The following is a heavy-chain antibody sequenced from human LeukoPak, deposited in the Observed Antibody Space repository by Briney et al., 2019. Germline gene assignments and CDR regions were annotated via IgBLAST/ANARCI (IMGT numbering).Heavy chain of an antibody. J-gene: IGHJ6*03. CDR3: AREGLQIVVVPAAIYYYYMDV. CDR1: GGSISSYY. Sequence: PSETLSLTCTVSGGSISSYYWSWIRQPPGKGLEWIGYIYYSGSTNYNPSLKSRVTISVDTSKNQFSLKLSSVTAADTAVYYCAREGLQIVVVPAAIYYYYMDVWGKGTTVTVSS. D-gene: IGHD2-2*01. V-gene: IGHV4-59*01. CDR2: IYYSGST.